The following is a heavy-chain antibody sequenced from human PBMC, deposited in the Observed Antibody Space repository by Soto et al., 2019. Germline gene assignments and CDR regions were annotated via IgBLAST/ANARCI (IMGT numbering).Heavy chain of an antibody. V-gene: IGHV3-23*01. CDR1: GFTFSSYA. Sequence: GGSLRLSCAASGFTFSSYAMSWVRQAPGKGLEWVSAISGSGGSTYYADSVKGRFTISRDNSKNTLYLQMNSLRAEDTAVYYCAKEGGDTAMGIGVKVAFDIWGQGTMVTVSS. J-gene: IGHJ3*02. CDR2: ISGSGGST. CDR3: AKEGGDTAMGIGVKVAFDI. D-gene: IGHD5-18*01.